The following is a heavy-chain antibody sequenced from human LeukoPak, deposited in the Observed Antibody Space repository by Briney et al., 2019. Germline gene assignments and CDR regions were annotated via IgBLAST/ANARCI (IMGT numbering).Heavy chain of an antibody. D-gene: IGHD1-26*01. CDR1: GFPFSRYS. V-gene: IGHV3-7*01. J-gene: IGHJ4*02. CDR3: ARGLVGSITQSNFDY. Sequence: GGSLRLSCAASGFPFSRYSMNWVRQAPGKRLEWVANIKQDGSEKYYVDSVKGRFTISRDNANNSLYLQMNSLRAEDTAVYYCARGLVGSITQSNFDYWGQGTLVTVSS. CDR2: IKQDGSEK.